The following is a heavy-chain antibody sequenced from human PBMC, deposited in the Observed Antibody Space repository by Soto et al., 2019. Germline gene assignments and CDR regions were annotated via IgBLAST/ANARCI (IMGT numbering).Heavy chain of an antibody. CDR1: GDSISTSNYY. CDR2: LFYSGST. V-gene: IGHV4-39*07. Sequence: PSETLSLTCSVSGDSISTSNYYWGWIRQPPGKGLEWIGHLFYSGSTYYNPSLKSRVTISVDTSKNQFSLKLSSVTAADTAVYYCARGVERNWNYGTFDYWGQGTLVTVSS. J-gene: IGHJ4*02. D-gene: IGHD1-7*01. CDR3: ARGVERNWNYGTFDY.